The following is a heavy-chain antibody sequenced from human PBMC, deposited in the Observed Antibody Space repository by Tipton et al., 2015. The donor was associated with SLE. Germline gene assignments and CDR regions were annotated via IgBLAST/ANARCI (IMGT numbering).Heavy chain of an antibody. D-gene: IGHD4-17*01. CDR3: TRSPRTTVTLFDY. J-gene: IGHJ4*02. Sequence: SLRLSCAASGFTFSSYWMSWVRQAPGKGLAWVGFIRSKAYGGTTEYAASVKGRFTISRDDSKSIAYLQMNSLKTEDTAVYYCTRSPRTTVTLFDYWGQGTLVTVSS. V-gene: IGHV3-49*04. CDR1: GFTFSSYW. CDR2: IRSKAYGGTT.